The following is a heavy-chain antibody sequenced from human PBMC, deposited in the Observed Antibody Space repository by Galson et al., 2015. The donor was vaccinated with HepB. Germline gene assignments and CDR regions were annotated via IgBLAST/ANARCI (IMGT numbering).Heavy chain of an antibody. CDR2: TSNDGTNK. J-gene: IGHJ4*02. Sequence: CAASGFTFTAYDIHWVRQAPGKGLEWMAVTSNDGTNKYYADSVKGRFTISRDKSQNTVYLQMNNLRAEDTAVYYCARHYTFSGGWFDYWGQGTLVTVSS. CDR3: ARHYTFSGGWFDY. D-gene: IGHD2-15*01. V-gene: IGHV3-30*19. CDR1: GFTFTAYD.